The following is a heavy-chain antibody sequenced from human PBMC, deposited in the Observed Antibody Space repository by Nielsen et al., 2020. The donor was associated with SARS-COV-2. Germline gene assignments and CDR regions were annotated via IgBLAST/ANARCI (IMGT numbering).Heavy chain of an antibody. J-gene: IGHJ4*02. V-gene: IGHV4-59*01. Sequence: SETLSLTCTVSGGSISNFFMTWIRQPPGKGLEWIGYIYSNGATNYNPSLRSRVTMSIDTSKNQFSLQMNSVSAAGTAVYFCARGVSYYDTYWGQGILVTVSS. CDR2: IYSNGAT. CDR1: GGSISNFF. D-gene: IGHD3-9*01. CDR3: ARGVSYYDTY.